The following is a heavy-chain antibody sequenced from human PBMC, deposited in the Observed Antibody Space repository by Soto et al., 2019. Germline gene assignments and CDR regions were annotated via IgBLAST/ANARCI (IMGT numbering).Heavy chain of an antibody. CDR2: ISGSGGST. J-gene: IGHJ4*02. D-gene: IGHD3-3*01. CDR1: GFTFSSYA. Sequence: EVQLLESGGGLVQPGGSLRLSCAASGFTFSSYAMSWVRQAPGKGLEWVSAISGSGGSTYYADSVKGRFTISRDNSKNTLYLQMDSLGAEDTTVYYCAKMLRFLEWSFDYWGQGTLVTVSS. CDR3: AKMLRFLEWSFDY. V-gene: IGHV3-23*01.